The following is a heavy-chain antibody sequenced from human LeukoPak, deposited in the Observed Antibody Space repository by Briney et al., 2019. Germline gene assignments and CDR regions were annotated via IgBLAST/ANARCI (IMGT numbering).Heavy chain of an antibody. D-gene: IGHD2-2*01. J-gene: IGHJ6*02. CDR3: ARDGKVVPAVLHYYYYGMDV. V-gene: IGHV3-33*01. Sequence: GRSLRLSCAASGFTFSSYGMHWVRQAPGKGLEWVAVIWYDGSNKYYADSVKGRFTISRDNSKNTLYLQINSLRAEDTAVYYCARDGKVVPAVLHYYYYGMDVWGQGTTVTVSS. CDR2: IWYDGSNK. CDR1: GFTFSSYG.